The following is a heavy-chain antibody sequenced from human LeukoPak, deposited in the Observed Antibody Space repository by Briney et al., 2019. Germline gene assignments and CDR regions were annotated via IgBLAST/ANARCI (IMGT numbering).Heavy chain of an antibody. D-gene: IGHD2-21*02. CDR2: INPNTGGT. CDR1: GGTFTGYY. J-gene: IGHJ3*02. CDR3: ARHCGGDCYAGMNAFDI. V-gene: IGHV1-2*02. Sequence: GASVKVSCKASGGTFTGYYMHWVRQAPGQGLEWMGWINPNTGGTNYAQKFQGRVTMTRDTSISTAYMELSRLRSDDTAVYYCARHCGGDCYAGMNAFDIWGQGTMVTVSS.